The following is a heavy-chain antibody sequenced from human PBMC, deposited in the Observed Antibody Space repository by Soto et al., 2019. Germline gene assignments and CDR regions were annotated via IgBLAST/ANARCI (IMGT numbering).Heavy chain of an antibody. CDR2: ISHSGSN. CDR1: GVSGSSSPYY. Sequence: PSETLSLTCSVSGVSGSSSPYYCSWLRQPPGKGLEWIGFISHSGSNKYNPSFKSRVTISLDTSRKQFSLKLSSVTAADTAVYYCAREPKDKYTWGAKGVFESWRQGALVTV. CDR3: AREPKDKYTWGAKGVFES. J-gene: IGHJ4*02. D-gene: IGHD3-16*01. V-gene: IGHV4-61*01.